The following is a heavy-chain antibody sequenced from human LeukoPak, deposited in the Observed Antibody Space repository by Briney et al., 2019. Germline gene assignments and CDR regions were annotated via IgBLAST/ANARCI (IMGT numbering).Heavy chain of an antibody. J-gene: IGHJ6*02. Sequence: PGGSLRLSCAASGFTFSSYWMHWVRQAPGKGLEWVAVISYDGSNKYYADSVKGRFTISRDNSKNTLYLQMSSLRAEDTAVYYCARDSRFLEWLLPPLVSMDVWGRGTTVTVSS. D-gene: IGHD3-3*01. CDR2: ISYDGSNK. CDR1: GFTFSSYW. CDR3: ARDSRFLEWLLPPLVSMDV. V-gene: IGHV3-30-3*01.